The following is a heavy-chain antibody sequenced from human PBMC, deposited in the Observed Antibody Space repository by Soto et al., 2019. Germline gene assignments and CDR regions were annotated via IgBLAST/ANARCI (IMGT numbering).Heavy chain of an antibody. CDR2: IHYTGNT. D-gene: IGHD2-2*01. J-gene: IGHJ2*01. V-gene: IGHV4-59*01. CDR1: GDPISSYY. CDR3: ARDRTSVNWYFDL. Sequence: QVQLQESGPGLVKPSETLSLTCTVSGDPISSYYWSWIRQPPGKGLEWIGYIHYTGNTNHNPSLKSRVTISVDTSKNQFSLKLSAVTAADTAVYYCARDRTSVNWYFDLWGRGTLVSVSS.